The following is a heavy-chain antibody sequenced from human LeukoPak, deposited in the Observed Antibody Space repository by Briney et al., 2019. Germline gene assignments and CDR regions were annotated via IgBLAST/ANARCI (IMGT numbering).Heavy chain of an antibody. V-gene: IGHV4-61*02. Sequence: SQTLSLTCTASGGSISSGSYYWSWIRQPAGKGLEWIGRIYTSGSTNYNPSLKSRVTISVDTSKNQFSLKLSSVTAADTAVYYCARAYYGMDVWGQGTTVTVSS. CDR1: GGSISSGSYY. J-gene: IGHJ6*02. CDR3: ARAYYGMDV. CDR2: IYTSGST.